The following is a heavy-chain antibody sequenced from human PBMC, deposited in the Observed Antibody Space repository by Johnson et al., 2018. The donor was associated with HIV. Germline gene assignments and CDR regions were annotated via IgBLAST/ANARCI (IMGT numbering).Heavy chain of an antibody. CDR3: RSQWGMITSGGGNVFDI. CDR2: ISYDGSNK. D-gene: IGHD3-16*01. J-gene: IGHJ3*02. V-gene: IGHV3-30*14. Sequence: QVQLVESGGGVVQPGRSLRLSCAASGFTFSSFPIHWVRQAPGKGLEWVAVISYDGSNKYYADSVKGRFTISRDNSKNTLYLQMNSLRAEDTAVYYCRSQWGMITSGGGNVFDIWGQGTMVIVSS. CDR1: GFTFSSFP.